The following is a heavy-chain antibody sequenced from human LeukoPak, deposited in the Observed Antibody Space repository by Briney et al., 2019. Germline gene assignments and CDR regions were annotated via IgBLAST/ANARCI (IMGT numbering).Heavy chain of an antibody. Sequence: ASVKVSCKASGYSFTAYYMHWVRQAPGQGLEWMGWINPNSGGTNYAQKLQGRVTMTRDTSISTAYMELNRLRSDDTAVYYCATSGYSDSGYFDCWGQGTLVTVSS. V-gene: IGHV1-2*02. D-gene: IGHD5-12*01. CDR3: ATSGYSDSGYFDC. CDR2: INPNSGGT. J-gene: IGHJ4*02. CDR1: GYSFTAYY.